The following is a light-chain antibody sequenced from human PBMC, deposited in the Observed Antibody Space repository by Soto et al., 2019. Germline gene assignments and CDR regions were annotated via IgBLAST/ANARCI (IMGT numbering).Light chain of an antibody. Sequence: QSVLTQPASVSGSPGQSITISCTGTSSDVGGYNYVSWYQQHPGKAPKLMIYDVSNRPSGVSNRFSGSKSGNTASLTISGLKAEDEADYYCSSYKRSNYFFGPGTKVTVL. CDR1: SSDVGGYNY. CDR3: SSYKRSNYF. J-gene: IGLJ1*01. V-gene: IGLV2-14*01. CDR2: DVS.